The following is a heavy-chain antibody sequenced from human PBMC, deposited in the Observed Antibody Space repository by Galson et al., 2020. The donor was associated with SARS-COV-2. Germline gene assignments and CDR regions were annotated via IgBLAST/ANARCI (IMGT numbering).Heavy chain of an antibody. CDR1: GGSISNYY. J-gene: IGHJ4*02. D-gene: IGHD6-19*01. Sequence: SETLSLTCTVSGGSISNYYWSWIRQPAGKGLEWIGRIYSSGTTNYNPSLKSRVTMSVDTSKNQFSLKLSSVTAADTAVYYCARRRSGTLMERGIVVAGTPFYCWGQGTLVTVSS. V-gene: IGHV4-4*07. CDR3: ARRRSGTLMERGIVVAGTPFYC. CDR2: IYSSGTT.